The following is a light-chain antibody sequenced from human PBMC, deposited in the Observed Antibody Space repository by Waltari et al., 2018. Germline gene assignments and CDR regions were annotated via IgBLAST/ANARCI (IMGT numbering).Light chain of an antibody. J-gene: IGKJ1*01. CDR3: QQYVSSPWT. CDR1: QSLSRTY. CDR2: GAS. Sequence: EIVLTQSPGTLSLSPGERATLSCRASQSLSRTYLAWYHQRPGQPPRLLIYGASNRAAGVPDRFSGGGSGTDFTLTISRLEREDFALYYCQQYVSSPWTFGQGTKVEIK. V-gene: IGKV3-20*01.